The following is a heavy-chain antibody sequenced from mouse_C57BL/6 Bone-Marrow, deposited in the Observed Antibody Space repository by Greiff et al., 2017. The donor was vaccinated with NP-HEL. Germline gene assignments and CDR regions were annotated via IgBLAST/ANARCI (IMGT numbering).Heavy chain of an antibody. CDR3: ARRYSNPYFDV. V-gene: IGHV2-2*01. Sequence: QVQLQQSGPGLVQPSQSLSITCTVSGFSLTSYGVHWVRQSPGKGLEWLGVIWSGGSTDYNAAVISRLSISKDNSKSQVFYKMHSRQADYTAIYYYARRYSNPYFDVWGTGTTVTVSS. CDR1: GFSLTSYG. D-gene: IGHD2-5*01. CDR2: IWSGGST. J-gene: IGHJ1*03.